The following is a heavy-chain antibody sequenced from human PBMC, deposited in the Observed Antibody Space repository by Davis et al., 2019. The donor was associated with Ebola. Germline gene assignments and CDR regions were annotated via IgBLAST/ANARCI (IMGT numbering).Heavy chain of an antibody. CDR1: GYTFTGYY. CDR3: ARDRGGDYSFDY. J-gene: IGHJ4*02. V-gene: IGHV1-2*06. Sequence: ASVQVSCKASGYTFTGYYMHWVRQAPGQGLEWMGRINPNSGGTNYAQKFQGRVTITRDTSASTAYMELSSLRSEDTSVYYCARDRGGDYSFDYWGQGTLVTVSS. D-gene: IGHD3-10*01. CDR2: INPNSGGT.